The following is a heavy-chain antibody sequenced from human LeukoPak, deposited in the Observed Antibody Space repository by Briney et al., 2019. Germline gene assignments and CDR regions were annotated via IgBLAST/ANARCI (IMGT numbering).Heavy chain of an antibody. V-gene: IGHV1-69*13. CDR3: ARGNRGYSYTGYMDV. Sequence: SVKVSCKASGGTFSSYAISWVRQAPGQGLEWMGGIIPIFGTANYAQKFQGRVTITADESTSTAYMELSSLRSEDTAVYYCARGNRGYSYTGYMDVWGKGTTVTISS. CDR1: GGTFSSYA. J-gene: IGHJ6*03. CDR2: IIPIFGTA. D-gene: IGHD5-18*01.